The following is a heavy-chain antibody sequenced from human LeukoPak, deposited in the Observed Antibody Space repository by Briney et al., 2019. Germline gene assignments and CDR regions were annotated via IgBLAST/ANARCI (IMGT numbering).Heavy chain of an antibody. CDR1: GFXFSNAW. V-gene: IGHV3-15*01. Sequence: GGSLRLSCAASGFXFSNAWINWVRQAPGKGLEWVGRIKSRSDGGTTDYVAPVKGRFTISRDDSKHTLYLQVNSLKTEDTAVYYCTTGNWGSFSYWGQGTLVTVSS. J-gene: IGHJ4*02. CDR2: IKSRSDGGTT. D-gene: IGHD7-27*01. CDR3: TTGNWGSFSY.